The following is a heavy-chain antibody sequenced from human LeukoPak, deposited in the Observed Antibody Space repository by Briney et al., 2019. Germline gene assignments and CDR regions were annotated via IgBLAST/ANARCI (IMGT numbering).Heavy chain of an antibody. V-gene: IGHV1-24*01. Sequence: GASVKVSCKVSVYTLTELSMHWVRQAPGKGLEWMGGFDPEDGETIYAQKFQGRVTMTEDTSTDTADMELSSLRSEDTAVYYCATVVDYYDSSGIDYWGQGTLVTVSS. J-gene: IGHJ4*02. CDR1: VYTLTELS. CDR3: ATVVDYYDSSGIDY. CDR2: FDPEDGET. D-gene: IGHD3-22*01.